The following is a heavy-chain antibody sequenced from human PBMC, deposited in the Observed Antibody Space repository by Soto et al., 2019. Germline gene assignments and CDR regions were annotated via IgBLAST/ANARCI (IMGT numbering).Heavy chain of an antibody. D-gene: IGHD2-21*02. CDR2: IYYSGST. CDR3: ARDVEGGVTAISVQNAFDI. CDR1: GGSISSYY. J-gene: IGHJ3*02. V-gene: IGHV4-59*01. Sequence: QVQLQESGPGLVKPSETLSLTCTVSGGSISSYYWSWIRQPPGKGLEWIGYIYYSGSTNYNPSLKSRVTISVDTSKNQFSLKLSSVTAADTVVYYCARDVEGGVTAISVQNAFDIWGQGTMVTVSS.